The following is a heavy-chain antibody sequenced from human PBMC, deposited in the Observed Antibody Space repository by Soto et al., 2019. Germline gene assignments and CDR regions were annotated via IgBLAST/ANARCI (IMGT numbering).Heavy chain of an antibody. CDR1: GYTFTSYG. CDR3: ARETSSGYQNWFDP. J-gene: IGHJ5*02. D-gene: IGHD3-22*01. Sequence: GASVKVSCKASGYTFTSYGISWVRQAPGQGLEWMGWISAYNGNTNYAQKLQGRVTMTTDTSTSTAYMELRSLRSGDTAVYYCARETSSGYQNWFDPWGQGTLVTVSS. V-gene: IGHV1-18*01. CDR2: ISAYNGNT.